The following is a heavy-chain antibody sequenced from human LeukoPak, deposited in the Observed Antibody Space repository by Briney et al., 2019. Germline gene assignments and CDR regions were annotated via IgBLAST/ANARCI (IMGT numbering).Heavy chain of an antibody. CDR2: IYYSGST. V-gene: IGHV4-59*08. D-gene: IGHD6-13*01. J-gene: IGHJ4*02. CDR1: GGSISSYY. Sequence: SETLSLTCTVSGGSISSYYWSWIRQPPGKGLEWIGYIYYSGSTNYNPSLKSRVTISVDTSKNQFSLKLSSVTAADTAVYYCARWNIAAAGIWSDWGQGTLVTVSS. CDR3: ARWNIAAAGIWSD.